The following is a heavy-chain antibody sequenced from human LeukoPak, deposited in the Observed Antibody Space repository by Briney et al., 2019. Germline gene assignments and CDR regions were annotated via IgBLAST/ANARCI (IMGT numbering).Heavy chain of an antibody. CDR2: MNPKSGNT. CDR3: ARGPLFEFDY. Sequence: ASVKVSCKASGYTFINYDINWVRQAAGQGLEWMGWMNPKSGNTGYAPKFQGRVTMTRSTSINTAYLELSSLRSEDTAVYYCARGPLFEFDYWGQGTLVTVSS. CDR1: GYTFINYD. J-gene: IGHJ4*02. V-gene: IGHV1-8*01. D-gene: IGHD3-3*01.